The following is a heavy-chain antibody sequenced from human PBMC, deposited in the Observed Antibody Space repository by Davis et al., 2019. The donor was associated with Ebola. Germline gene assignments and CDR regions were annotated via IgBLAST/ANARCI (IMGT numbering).Heavy chain of an antibody. V-gene: IGHV5-51*01. CDR1: GYSFTSYW. Sequence: GESLKISCKGSGYSFTSYWIGWVRQMPGKGLEWMGIIYPGDSDTRYSPSFQGQVTISADKSISTAYLQWSSLKASDTAMYYCARQNIYKKTVAGTAGSFGHALGLDIWGQGTMVTVSS. CDR2: IYPGDSDT. CDR3: ARQNIYKKTVAGTAGSFGHALGLDI. D-gene: IGHD6-19*01. J-gene: IGHJ3*02.